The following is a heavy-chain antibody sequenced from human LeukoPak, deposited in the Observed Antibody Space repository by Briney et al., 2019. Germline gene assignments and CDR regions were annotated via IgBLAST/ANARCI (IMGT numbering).Heavy chain of an antibody. V-gene: IGHV3-23*01. Sequence: GGSLRLSCAASGFTVSSTYMNWVRQAPGQGPEWVSGISSSGDKTYYADSVKGRFTISRDNSKNTLYLQMNSLRAEDTAVYYCAKRGYYDSSGYFAPFDYWGQGALVTVSS. J-gene: IGHJ4*02. CDR3: AKRGYYDSSGYFAPFDY. CDR2: ISSSGDKT. D-gene: IGHD3-22*01. CDR1: GFTVSSTY.